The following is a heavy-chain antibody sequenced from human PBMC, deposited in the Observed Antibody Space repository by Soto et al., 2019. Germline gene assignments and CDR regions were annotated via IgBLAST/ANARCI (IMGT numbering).Heavy chain of an antibody. V-gene: IGHV3-11*06. CDR1: GFTFSDYY. D-gene: IGHD6-19*01. Sequence: QVQLVESGGGLVKPGGSLRLSCATSGFTFSDYYMSWIRQAPGKGLEWVSYISSNGTYTNYADSVRGRFTISRDNAKNSLYLQMNSLRVEDTALYYCARGQAYSSGCYDYWGQGILVTVSS. J-gene: IGHJ4*02. CDR3: ARGQAYSSGCYDY. CDR2: ISSNGTYT.